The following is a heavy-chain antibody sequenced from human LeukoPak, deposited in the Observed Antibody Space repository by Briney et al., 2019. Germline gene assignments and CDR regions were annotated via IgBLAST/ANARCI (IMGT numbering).Heavy chain of an antibody. CDR1: GFTVSSLY. V-gene: IGHV3-66*01. D-gene: IGHD3-10*02. Sequence: GGSLRLSCAASGFTVSSLYMSWVRQAPGKGLEWVTVIYSVGSTYYADSVKSRFTISRDNSKNTLYLQMNSLRAEDTAVYYCARVHDRGSAHYWGQGTLVTVSS. CDR3: ARVHDRGSAHY. CDR2: IYSVGST. J-gene: IGHJ4*02.